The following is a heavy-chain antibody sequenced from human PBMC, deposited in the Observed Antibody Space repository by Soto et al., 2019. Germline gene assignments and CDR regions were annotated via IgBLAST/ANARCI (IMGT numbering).Heavy chain of an antibody. V-gene: IGHV1-69*08. CDR2: IIPILGIA. Sequence: QVQLVQSGAEVKKPGSSVKVSCKASGGTFSSYTISWVLQAPGQRLEWMGRIIPILGIANYAQKSQGRVTITADKSTSTDYMELSSLRSEDTAVYYCARDARSSFDWFETWGQGTLVPFSS. J-gene: IGHJ5*02. CDR1: GGTFSSYT. CDR3: ARDARSSFDWFET.